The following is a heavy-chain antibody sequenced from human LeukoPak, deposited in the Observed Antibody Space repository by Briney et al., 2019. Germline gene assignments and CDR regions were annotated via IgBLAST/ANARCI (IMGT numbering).Heavy chain of an antibody. CDR3: ARDFGLRCSGGTCYSVYYYGMDV. CDR2: IKQGGSEE. J-gene: IGHJ6*04. V-gene: IGHV3-7*03. D-gene: IGHD2-15*01. CDR1: GFSFSNYA. Sequence: GGSLRLSCSAPGFSFSNYAMYWVRQAPGKGLEWVANIKQGGSEEYYVDSVKGRFTISRDNAKNSLYLQMNSLRAEDTAVYYCARDFGLRCSGGTCYSVYYYGMDVWGKGTTVTVSS.